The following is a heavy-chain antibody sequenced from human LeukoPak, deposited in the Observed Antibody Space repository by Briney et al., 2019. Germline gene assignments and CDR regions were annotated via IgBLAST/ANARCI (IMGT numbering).Heavy chain of an antibody. CDR2: INPSGGST. CDR1: GYTFTSYY. Sequence: GASVKVSCKASGYTFTSYYMHWVRQAPGQGLEWMGIINPSGGSTSYAQKFQGRVTMTTDTSTSTAYMELRSLRSDDTAVYYCARVGATGWTFDIWGQGTMVTVSS. CDR3: ARVGATGWTFDI. V-gene: IGHV1-46*01. J-gene: IGHJ3*02. D-gene: IGHD1-26*01.